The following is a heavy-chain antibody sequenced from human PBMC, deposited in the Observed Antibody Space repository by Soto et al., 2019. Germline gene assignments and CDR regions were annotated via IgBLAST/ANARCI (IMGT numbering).Heavy chain of an antibody. V-gene: IGHV3-53*04. CDR1: GFTVSSNY. J-gene: IGHJ6*02. CDR2: IYSGGST. Sequence: EVQLVESGGGLVQPGGSLRLSCAASGFTVSSNYMSWVRQAPGKGLEWVSVIYSGGSTYYADSVKGRFTISRHNSKNTLYLQMNSLRAEDTAVYYCARDQRYFDSYYYGMDVWAKGPRSPSP. CDR3: ARDQRYFDSYYYGMDV. D-gene: IGHD3-9*01.